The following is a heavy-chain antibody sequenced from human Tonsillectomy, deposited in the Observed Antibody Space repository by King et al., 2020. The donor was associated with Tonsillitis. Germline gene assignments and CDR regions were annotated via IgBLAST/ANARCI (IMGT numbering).Heavy chain of an antibody. Sequence: VQLQQSGPGLVKPSQTLSLTCAISGDSVSSNSAAWNWIRQSPSRGLEWLGRTYYRSKWYNDYAVSVKSRITINPDTSKNQFSLQLNSVTPEDTAVYYCARDSYDSNGYTYYYYGMDVWGQGTTVTVSS. D-gene: IGHD3-22*01. CDR3: ARDSYDSNGYTYYYYGMDV. J-gene: IGHJ6*02. V-gene: IGHV6-1*01. CDR2: TYYRSKWYN. CDR1: GDSVSSNSAA.